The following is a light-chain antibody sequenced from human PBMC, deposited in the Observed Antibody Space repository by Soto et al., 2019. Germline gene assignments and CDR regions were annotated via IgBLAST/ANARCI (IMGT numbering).Light chain of an antibody. Sequence: QSVLTQPPSVSAAPGQTVTISCSGSSSNIGNNYVSWYQHLPGTAPKLLIYENDKRPSEIPDRFSGSKSGTSATLGITGLQTGDEADYYCGTWDSSLSAGVFGGGTKVTVL. CDR1: SSNIGNNY. CDR3: GTWDSSLSAGV. CDR2: END. J-gene: IGLJ2*01. V-gene: IGLV1-51*02.